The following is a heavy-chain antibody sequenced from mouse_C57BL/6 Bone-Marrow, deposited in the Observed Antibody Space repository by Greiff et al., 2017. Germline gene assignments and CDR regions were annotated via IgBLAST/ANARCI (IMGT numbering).Heavy chain of an antibody. J-gene: IGHJ3*01. D-gene: IGHD4-1*01. V-gene: IGHV5-4*01. CDR2: ISDGGSYT. Sequence: VATISDGGSYTYYPDNVKGRFTISRDNAKNNLYLQMSHLKSEDTAMYYYARDLTGTSAYWGQGTLVTVSA. CDR3: ARDLTGTSAY.